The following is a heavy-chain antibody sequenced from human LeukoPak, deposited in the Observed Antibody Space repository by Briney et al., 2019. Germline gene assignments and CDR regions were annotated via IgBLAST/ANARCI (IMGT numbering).Heavy chain of an antibody. Sequence: QAGGSLRLSCAASGFTFSSYAMSWVRQAPGKGLEWVSAISGSGGGTYYADSVKGRFTISRDNSKNTLYLQMNSLRAEDTAVYYCAKGSIVGAKGYFDYWGQGTLVTVSS. D-gene: IGHD1-26*01. J-gene: IGHJ4*02. CDR3: AKGSIVGAKGYFDY. V-gene: IGHV3-23*01. CDR1: GFTFSSYA. CDR2: ISGSGGGT.